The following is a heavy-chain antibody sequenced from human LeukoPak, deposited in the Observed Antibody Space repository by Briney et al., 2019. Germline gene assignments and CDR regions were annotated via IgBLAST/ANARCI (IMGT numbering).Heavy chain of an antibody. CDR3: VRYCSSTTCYTRAVDY. V-gene: IGHV4-38-2*02. J-gene: IGHJ4*02. D-gene: IGHD2-2*02. CDR2: IYHSGSA. CDR1: GYSITSGYN. Sequence: SETLSLTCTVSGYSITSGYNWAWIRQPPGKVLEWIGSIYHSGSAYYNPSLKSRVTISVDTSKNQFSLKLSSVTAADTAVYYCVRYCSSTTCYTRAVDYWGQGALVTVSS.